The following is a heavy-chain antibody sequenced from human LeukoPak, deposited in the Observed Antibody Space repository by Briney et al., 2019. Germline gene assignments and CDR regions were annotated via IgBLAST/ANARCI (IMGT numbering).Heavy chain of an antibody. D-gene: IGHD6-13*01. CDR3: ARGTRPGYSSSWYEFDP. Sequence: ASVKVSCKASGYTFTSYGISWVRQAPGQGLEWMGWIIPIFGTANYAQKLQGRVTITADESTSTAYMELSSLRSEDTAVYYCARGTRPGYSSSWYEFDPWGQGTLVTVSS. V-gene: IGHV1-69*13. CDR1: GYTFTSYG. J-gene: IGHJ5*02. CDR2: IIPIFGTA.